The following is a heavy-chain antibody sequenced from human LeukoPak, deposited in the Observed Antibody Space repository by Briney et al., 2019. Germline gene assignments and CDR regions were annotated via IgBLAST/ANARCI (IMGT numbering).Heavy chain of an antibody. V-gene: IGHV4-34*01. CDR2: INHSGST. J-gene: IGHJ4*02. Sequence: NPSETLSLTSAVYGGSFSGYYWSWVRQPPGKGLEWIGEINHSGSTNYNTSLKSRVTISVDTSKNQFSLKLSSVTAADTAVYYCARGTWIQLWAFDYWGQGTPVTVSS. CDR3: ARGTWIQLWAFDY. CDR1: GGSFSGYY. D-gene: IGHD5-18*01.